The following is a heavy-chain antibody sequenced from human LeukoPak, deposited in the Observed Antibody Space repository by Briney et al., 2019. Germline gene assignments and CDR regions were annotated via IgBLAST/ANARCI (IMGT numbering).Heavy chain of an antibody. V-gene: IGHV4-4*02. CDR1: GGSISSSNW. J-gene: IGHJ4*02. D-gene: IGHD6-19*01. Sequence: SETLSLTCAVSGGSISSSNWWSWVRRPPGKGLEWIGEIYHSGSTNYNPSLKSRVTISVDKSKNQFSLKLSSVTAADTAVYYCARSSGWYLYYFDYWGQGTLVTVSS. CDR2: IYHSGST. CDR3: ARSSGWYLYYFDY.